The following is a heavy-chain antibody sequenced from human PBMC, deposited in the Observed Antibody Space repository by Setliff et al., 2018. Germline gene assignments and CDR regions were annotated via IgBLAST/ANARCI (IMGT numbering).Heavy chain of an antibody. V-gene: IGHV3-48*01. CDR2: ISSTSSSI. CDR3: ARVGVFGGGYFDF. CDR1: GFSFNGYA. J-gene: IGHJ4*02. Sequence: LRLSCAASGFSFNGYAMNWVRQAPGRGLEWVSYISSTSSSIYYADSVKGRFTVSRDNAKNSLYLQMDSLRAEDTAVYYCARVGVFGGGYFDFWGQGTLVTVSS. D-gene: IGHD3-16*01.